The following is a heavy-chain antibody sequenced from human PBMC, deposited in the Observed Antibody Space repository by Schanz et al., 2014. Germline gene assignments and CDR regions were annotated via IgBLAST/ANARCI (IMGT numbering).Heavy chain of an antibody. CDR1: GFTVSSNH. V-gene: IGHV3-66*01. D-gene: IGHD3-22*01. Sequence: EGQLAESGGGLVQPGGSLRLSCAVSGFTVSSNHMSWVRQAPGKGLEWVSVIYSGIGANYADSVKDRFTVSRDNSKNTVYLQMNRLRAEDTAVYYCARVHHYDPSGWGYFDYWGQGALXTVSS. J-gene: IGHJ4*02. CDR2: IYSGIGA. CDR3: ARVHHYDPSGWGYFDY.